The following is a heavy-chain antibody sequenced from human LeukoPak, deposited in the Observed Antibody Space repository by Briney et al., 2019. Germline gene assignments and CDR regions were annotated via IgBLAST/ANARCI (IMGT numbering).Heavy chain of an antibody. CDR2: INDSGRS. D-gene: IGHD4-11*01. J-gene: IGHJ4*02. Sequence: SETLSLTCAVYSGSFSGYYWSWLRRPPGKGLEWIGEINDSGRSMYIPSLKSRVTVSVDTSKNQFSLKLNSVTAADTAVYFCARGGLNSNYFDSWGRGTLVTVSS. V-gene: IGHV4-34*01. CDR1: SGSFSGYY. CDR3: ARGGLNSNYFDS.